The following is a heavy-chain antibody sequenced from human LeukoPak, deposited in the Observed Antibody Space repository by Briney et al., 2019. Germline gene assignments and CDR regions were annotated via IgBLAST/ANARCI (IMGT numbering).Heavy chain of an antibody. J-gene: IGHJ4*02. D-gene: IGHD2-21*02. CDR2: INHSGST. CDR3: ARDWGNCGGDCSTFDY. CDR1: GGSFSGYY. Sequence: SETLSLTCAVYGGSFSGYYWSWIRQPPGKGLEWIGEINHSGSTNYNPSLKSRVTISVDTSKNRFSLKLSSVTAADTAVYYCARDWGNCGGDCSTFDYWGQGTLVTVSS. V-gene: IGHV4-34*01.